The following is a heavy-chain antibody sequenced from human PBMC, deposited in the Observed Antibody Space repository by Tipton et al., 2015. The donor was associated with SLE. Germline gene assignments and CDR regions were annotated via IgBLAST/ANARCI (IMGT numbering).Heavy chain of an antibody. CDR1: GFTFSSYA. Sequence: SLRLSCAASGFTFSSYAMSWVRQAPGRGLEWVSTISSSGGTTYYADSVKGRFTISRDNSENTLFLQMSSLRAEDTAVYYCVKRMYCSGTSCYRYFDQWGQGILVTVSS. CDR3: VKRMYCSGTSCYRYFDQ. CDR2: ISSSGGTT. J-gene: IGHJ4*02. V-gene: IGHV3-23*01. D-gene: IGHD2-2*01.